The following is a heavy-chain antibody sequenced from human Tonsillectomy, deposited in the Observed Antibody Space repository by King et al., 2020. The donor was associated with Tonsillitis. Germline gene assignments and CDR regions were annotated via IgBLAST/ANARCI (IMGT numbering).Heavy chain of an antibody. V-gene: IGHV4-34*01. J-gene: IGHJ3*02. CDR2: INHSGST. CDR1: GGSFSGYY. CDR3: ARGGDSSGYKYAFDI. D-gene: IGHD3-22*01. Sequence: VQLQQWGAGLLKPSETLSLTCGVYGGSFSGYYWSWIRQPPGKGLEWIGEINHSGSTNYNPSLKSRVTISLDTSKNQFSLKLNSVTAADTAVYYCARGGDSSGYKYAFDIWGQGTMVTVSS.